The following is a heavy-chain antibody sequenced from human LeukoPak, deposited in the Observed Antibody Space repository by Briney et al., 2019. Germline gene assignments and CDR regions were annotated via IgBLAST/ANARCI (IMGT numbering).Heavy chain of an antibody. J-gene: IGHJ4*02. V-gene: IGHV3-11*04. CDR1: GFIFSDYY. CDR3: ARCGDGLPCDFDY. Sequence: PGGSLRLSCTASGFIFSDYYMNWIRQAPGKGLQWISSINNFARTIYYTDSVKGRFTISRDNAKNSLYLQMNSLRAEDTAVYYCARCGDGLPCDFDYWGQGTLVTVSS. D-gene: IGHD3-10*01. CDR2: INNFARTI.